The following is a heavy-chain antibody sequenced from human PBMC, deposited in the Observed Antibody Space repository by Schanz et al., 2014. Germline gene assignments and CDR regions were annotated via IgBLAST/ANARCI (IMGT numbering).Heavy chain of an antibody. J-gene: IGHJ6*02. CDR3: ARVRSEDYGGMDV. CDR2: INPNSGGT. Sequence: QVQLVQSGAEVKKPGASVKVSCKSSGYTFTDYHIHWVRQAPGQGLEYMGRINPNSGGTNFAQKFQGRVTMTTAKSISTVYMELSRLRSDDTAVYYCARVRSEDYGGMDVWGQGTTVTVSS. CDR1: GYTFTDYH. V-gene: IGHV1-2*06.